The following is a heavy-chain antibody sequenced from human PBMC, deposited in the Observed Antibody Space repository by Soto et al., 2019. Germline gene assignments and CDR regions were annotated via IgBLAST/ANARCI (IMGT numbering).Heavy chain of an antibody. D-gene: IGHD3-22*01. Sequence: QVQLVESGGGVVQPGRSLRLSCAASGFTFSSYAMHWFRQAPGKGLEWVAVISYDGSNKYYADSVKGRFTISRDNSKNTLYLQMNSLRAEDTAVYYCERDSSTMIVVDEPDYWGQGTLVTVSS. CDR2: ISYDGSNK. V-gene: IGHV3-30-3*01. CDR3: ERDSSTMIVVDEPDY. J-gene: IGHJ4*02. CDR1: GFTFSSYA.